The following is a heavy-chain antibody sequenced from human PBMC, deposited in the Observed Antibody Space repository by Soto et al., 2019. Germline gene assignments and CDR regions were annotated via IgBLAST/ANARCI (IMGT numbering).Heavy chain of an antibody. Sequence: QVQLVQSGAEVKNPGSSVKVSCKASGGTFNSYTISWVRQAPGQGLEWMGGIFPIFGSANYAQKFQGRVTITADKSTTTAYMELSSLRSEDTAMYYCARGRGVVVPGGTTDYQYSYFGMDVWGQGTTVTVSS. V-gene: IGHV1-69*06. CDR2: IFPIFGSA. CDR1: GGTFNSYT. D-gene: IGHD2-2*01. CDR3: ARGRGVVVPGGTTDYQYSYFGMDV. J-gene: IGHJ6*02.